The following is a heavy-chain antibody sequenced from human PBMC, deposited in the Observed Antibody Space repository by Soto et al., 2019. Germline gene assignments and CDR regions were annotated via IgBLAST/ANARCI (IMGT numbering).Heavy chain of an antibody. D-gene: IGHD4-4*01. V-gene: IGHV3-33*01. Sequence: GGSLRLSCAASGFTFSSYGMHWVRQAPGKGLEWVAVIWYDGSNKYYADYVKGRFTISRDNSKNTLYLQMNSLRAEDTAVYYCARDRRGYSNYGFPIVYWGQGTLVTVSS. CDR2: IWYDGSNK. J-gene: IGHJ4*02. CDR3: ARDRRGYSNYGFPIVY. CDR1: GFTFSSYG.